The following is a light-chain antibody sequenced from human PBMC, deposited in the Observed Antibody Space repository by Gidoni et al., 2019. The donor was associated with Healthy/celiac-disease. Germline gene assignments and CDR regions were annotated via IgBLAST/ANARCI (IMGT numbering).Light chain of an antibody. CDR3: QQSYSTWT. CDR2: AAS. Sequence: IQMTQSPSSLSESVGDGVTITCRASQSISSYLNWYQQKPGKAPKLLIYAASSLQSGVQSRFSGSGSGTDFTLTISSLQPEDFATYYCQQSYSTWTFGQGTKVEIK. CDR1: QSISSY. J-gene: IGKJ1*01. V-gene: IGKV1-39*01.